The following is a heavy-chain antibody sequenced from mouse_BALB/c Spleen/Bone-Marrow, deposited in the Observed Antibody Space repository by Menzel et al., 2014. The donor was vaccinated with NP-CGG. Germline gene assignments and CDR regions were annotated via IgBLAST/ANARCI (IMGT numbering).Heavy chain of an antibody. Sequence: QVQLKESGAELVRPGVSVKISCKGSGYTLTDYAMHWVKQSHAKSLEWIGVIGTYYGDATYNQKFKTKATMTVDKSSSTAYMELARLTSEDSALYYCAREGPWFAFWGQGTLVTVSA. CDR3: AREGPWFAF. CDR2: IGTYYGDA. CDR1: GYTLTDYA. J-gene: IGHJ3*01. V-gene: IGHV1S137*01.